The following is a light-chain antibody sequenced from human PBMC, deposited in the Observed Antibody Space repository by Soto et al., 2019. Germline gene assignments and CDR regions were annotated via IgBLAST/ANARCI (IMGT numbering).Light chain of an antibody. CDR3: TSGTCSATDLV. CDR2: EVS. Sequence: QSALTQPASVSGSPGQSITIYCTGTSSDVGGYNYVSWYQQHPGKAPKLMIYEVSNRPSGVSNRFSGSKSGNTASLTISGLQAEDAADYYCTSGTCSATDLVFGGGTKLTVL. V-gene: IGLV2-14*01. J-gene: IGLJ2*01. CDR1: SSDVGGYNY.